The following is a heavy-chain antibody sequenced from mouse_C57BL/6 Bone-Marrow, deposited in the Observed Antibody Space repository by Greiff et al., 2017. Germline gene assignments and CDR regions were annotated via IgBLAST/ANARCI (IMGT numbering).Heavy chain of an antibody. V-gene: IGHV5-4*01. CDR1: GFTFSSYA. Sequence: EVQLVESGGGLVKPGGSLKLSCAASGFTFSSYAMSWVRQTPEKRLEWVATISDGGSYTYYPDNVKGRFTISRDNAKNNLYLQMSHLKSEDTAMYYCAREGYGGQGTTLTVSS. CDR3: AREGY. J-gene: IGHJ2*01. CDR2: ISDGGSYT.